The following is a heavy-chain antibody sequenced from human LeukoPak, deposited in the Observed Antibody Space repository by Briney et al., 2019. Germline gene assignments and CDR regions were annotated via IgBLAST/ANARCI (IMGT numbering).Heavy chain of an antibody. CDR1: GGSISSYY. Sequence: SETLSLTCTVSGGSISSYYWSWIRQPAGKGLEWIGRIYTSGSTNYNPSLKSRVTISVDKSKNQFSLKLSSVAAADTAVYYCARMADGGWFDPWGQGTLVTVSS. CDR2: IYTSGST. V-gene: IGHV4-4*07. D-gene: IGHD3-10*01. CDR3: ARMADGGWFDP. J-gene: IGHJ5*02.